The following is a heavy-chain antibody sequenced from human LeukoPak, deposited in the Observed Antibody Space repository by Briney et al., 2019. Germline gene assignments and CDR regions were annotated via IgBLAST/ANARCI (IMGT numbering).Heavy chain of an antibody. Sequence: GGSLRLSCAASGFTFSSFAMSWVRQAPGKGLEWVSSISGSGRSTYFADSVRGLFTISRDNSKNTLFLQMKGLRAEDTAVYYCAKDEGRTYDSSGYPDSCGQGTLVTVSS. J-gene: IGHJ4*02. V-gene: IGHV3-23*01. CDR1: GFTFSSFA. D-gene: IGHD3-22*01. CDR3: AKDEGRTYDSSGYPDS. CDR2: ISGSGRST.